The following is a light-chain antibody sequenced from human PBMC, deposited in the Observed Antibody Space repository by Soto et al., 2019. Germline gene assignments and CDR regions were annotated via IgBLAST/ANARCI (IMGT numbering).Light chain of an antibody. CDR2: EVV. Sequence: QSALTQPPSASGSPGQSVTISCTGTKNDIGVYDFVSWYQHHPGKAPRLIIYEVVQRPSGVPDRFSGSKSGTSGSLAISGLLSEDEADYYCAAWDDSLNGYVFGTGTKVTVL. V-gene: IGLV2-8*01. CDR1: KNDIGVYDF. CDR3: AAWDDSLNGYV. J-gene: IGLJ1*01.